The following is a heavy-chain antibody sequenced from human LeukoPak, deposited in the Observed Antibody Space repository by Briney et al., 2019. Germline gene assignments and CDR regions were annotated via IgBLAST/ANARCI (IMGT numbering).Heavy chain of an antibody. D-gene: IGHD3-10*01. CDR1: GFTFSDYY. J-gene: IGHJ4*02. CDR2: ISSSGSII. Sequence: GGSLRLSCAASGFTFSDYYMSWIRQAPGKGLEWVSYISSSGSIIHYADSVKGRFTISRDNAKNSLYLQMNSLRAEDAAVYYCARAQYYYGSGSYDYFDYWGQGTLVTVSS. CDR3: ARAQYYYGSGSYDYFDY. V-gene: IGHV3-11*04.